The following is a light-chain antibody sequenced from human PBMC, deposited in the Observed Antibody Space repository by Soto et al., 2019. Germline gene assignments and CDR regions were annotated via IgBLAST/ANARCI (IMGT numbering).Light chain of an antibody. J-gene: IGKJ1*01. CDR3: QQYGTSRPWT. CDR2: GAS. Sequence: EIVLTQSPGTLSLSPGERATLSCRASQSMSSYYLAWYQQKPGQAPRLLIQGASSRATGIPDRFSGSGSGTDFNLTISRLEPEDFAVYYCQQYGTSRPWTFGQGTKVEIK. CDR1: QSMSSYY. V-gene: IGKV3-20*01.